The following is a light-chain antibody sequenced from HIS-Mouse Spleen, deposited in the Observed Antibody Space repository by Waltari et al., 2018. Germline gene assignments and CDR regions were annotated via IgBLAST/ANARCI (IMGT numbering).Light chain of an antibody. J-gene: IGLJ3*02. CDR3: CSYAGSSTWV. Sequence: QPALAQPASVSGSPGQSIPTPSTGTSRDAGSDNLFSWYQKHPGKAPKLMIYEGSKRPSGVSNRFSGSKSGNTASLTISGLQAEDEADYYCCSYAGSSTWVFGGGTKLTVL. V-gene: IGLV2-23*01. CDR2: EGS. CDR1: SRDAGSDNL.